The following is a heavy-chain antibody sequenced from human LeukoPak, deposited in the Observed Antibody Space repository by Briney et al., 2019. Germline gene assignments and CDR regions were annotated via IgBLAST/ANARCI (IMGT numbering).Heavy chain of an antibody. V-gene: IGHV3-7*01. CDR1: KFTFSNYW. CDR3: ARTGVYSGLVTMYYFDY. Sequence: GGSLRLSCAASKFTFSNYWMSWVRQAPGKGLEWVAHINQVGSEQYYVDSTKGRFIISRDNAENSLYLQMNSLRVEDTAVYYCARTGVYSGLVTMYYFDYWGQGTLVTVSS. CDR2: INQVGSEQ. J-gene: IGHJ4*02. D-gene: IGHD3/OR15-3a*01.